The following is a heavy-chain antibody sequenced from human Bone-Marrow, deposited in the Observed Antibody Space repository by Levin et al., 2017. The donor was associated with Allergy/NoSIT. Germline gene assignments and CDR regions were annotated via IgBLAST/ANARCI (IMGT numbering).Heavy chain of an antibody. CDR2: ITDDGTNI. Sequence: PGGSLRLSCAASGFTFSHYAMHWVRQPPGKGLEWLAVITDDGTNIYYGDSVKGRFTMFRDNSNNNLYLQMNSLRPADTAVYYCAKAPETATIGGAFDIRGQGTLVTVSS. D-gene: IGHD5-24*01. V-gene: IGHV3-30*04. CDR3: AKAPETATIGGAFDI. J-gene: IGHJ3*02. CDR1: GFTFSHYA.